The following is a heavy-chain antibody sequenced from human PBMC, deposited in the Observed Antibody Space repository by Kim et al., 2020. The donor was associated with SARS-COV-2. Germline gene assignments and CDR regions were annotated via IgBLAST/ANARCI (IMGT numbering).Heavy chain of an antibody. CDR2: ISGSGGST. CDR3: ARDRGSGWYPNFHFDY. J-gene: IGHJ4*02. Sequence: GGSLRLFCAASGFSFNSYAMTWVRQAPGKGLEWVSAISGSGGSTYYADSVKGRFSISRDNSKNTLYLQMNSLRAEDTAIYYCARDRGSGWYPNFHFDYWGQGTLVTVSS. D-gene: IGHD6-19*01. V-gene: IGHV3-23*01. CDR1: GFSFNSYA.